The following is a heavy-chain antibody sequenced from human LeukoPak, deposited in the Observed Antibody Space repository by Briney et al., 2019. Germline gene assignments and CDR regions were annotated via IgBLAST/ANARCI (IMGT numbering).Heavy chain of an antibody. V-gene: IGHV1-18*01. CDR3: GXXVVXAARRRWFDP. D-gene: IGHD2-15*01. CDR2: ISAYNGNT. Sequence: GASVKVSCKASGYTFTSYGISWVRQAPGQGLEWMGWISAYNGNTNYAQKLQGRVTMTTDTSTSTAYMELRRLRYDDTAVDYCGXXVVXAARRRWFDPWGQGTLVTVSS. J-gene: IGHJ5*02. CDR1: GYTFTSYG.